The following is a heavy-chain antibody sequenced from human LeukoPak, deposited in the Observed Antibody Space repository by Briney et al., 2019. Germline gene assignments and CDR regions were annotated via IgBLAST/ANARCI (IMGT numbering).Heavy chain of an antibody. J-gene: IGHJ4*02. Sequence: SETLSLTCTVSGGSIRSSSCYWGWIRQPPGKGLEWIGSIYYSGSTYYNPSLKRRVTISVDTSKNQFSLKLSSVTAADTAVYYCARHYLAVVVPAAIDYWGQGTLVTVSS. D-gene: IGHD2-2*01. V-gene: IGHV4-39*01. CDR3: ARHYLAVVVPAAIDY. CDR2: IYYSGST. CDR1: GGSIRSSSCY.